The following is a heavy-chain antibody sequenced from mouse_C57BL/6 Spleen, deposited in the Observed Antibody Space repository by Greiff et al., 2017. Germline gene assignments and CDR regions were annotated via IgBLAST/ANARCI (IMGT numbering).Heavy chain of an antibody. CDR2: ISDGGSYT. Sequence: EVKLMESGGGLVKPGGSLKLSCAASGFTFSSYAMSWVRQTPEKRLEWVATISDGGSYTYYPDNVKGRFTISRDNAKNNLYLQMSHLKSEDTAMYYCARDQSTTVVAPYAMDYWGQGTSVTVSS. D-gene: IGHD1-1*01. V-gene: IGHV5-4*01. CDR1: GFTFSSYA. J-gene: IGHJ4*01. CDR3: ARDQSTTVVAPYAMDY.